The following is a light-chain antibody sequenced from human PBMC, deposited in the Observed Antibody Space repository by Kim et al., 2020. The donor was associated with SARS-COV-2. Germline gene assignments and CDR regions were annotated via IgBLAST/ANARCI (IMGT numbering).Light chain of an antibody. J-gene: IGKJ1*01. CDR1: ESIRNY. CDR2: TVS. Sequence: YAYVGDRVTIAWRVSESIRNYFGWYQKKAGKAPTLLIQTVSSLESGHPSRFSGSGSGTEFTLTISSLQPDVFATYYYQQYSTYSTFGQGTKVEIK. V-gene: IGKV1-5*03. CDR3: QQYSTYST.